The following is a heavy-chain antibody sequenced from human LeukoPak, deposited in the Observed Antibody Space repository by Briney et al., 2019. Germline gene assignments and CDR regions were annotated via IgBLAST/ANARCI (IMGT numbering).Heavy chain of an antibody. CDR3: TRDVRFWSGYSYYYYYYMDV. CDR2: IRSKAYGGTT. CDR1: GFTFGDYA. Sequence: PGGSLRLPCTASGFTFGDYAMSWFRQAPGQGLEWVGFIRSKAYGGTTEYAASVKGRFTISRDDSKSIAYLQMNSLKTEDTAVYYCTRDVRFWSGYSYYYYYYMDVWGKGTTVTVSS. D-gene: IGHD3-3*01. V-gene: IGHV3-49*03. J-gene: IGHJ6*03.